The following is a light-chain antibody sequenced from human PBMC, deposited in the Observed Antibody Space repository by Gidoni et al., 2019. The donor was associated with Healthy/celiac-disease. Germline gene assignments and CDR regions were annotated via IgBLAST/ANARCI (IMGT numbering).Light chain of an antibody. V-gene: IGKV3-20*01. CDR3: QQYGSSPRT. CDR2: GTS. Sequence: EIVLPQSPGTLSLSPGERATLSCSASQSVSSSYVAWYQQKPGQAPRLLTYGTSSRATGIPDRFSCSGSGTDFTLTISRLEPEDFAVYYCQQYGSSPRTFGQGTKVEIK. J-gene: IGKJ1*01. CDR1: QSVSSSY.